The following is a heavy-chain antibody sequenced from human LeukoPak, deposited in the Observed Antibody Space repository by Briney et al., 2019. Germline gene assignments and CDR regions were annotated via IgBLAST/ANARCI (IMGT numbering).Heavy chain of an antibody. CDR2: ISYDGSTE. CDR3: AKSSGYNGFRFAY. Sequence: PGGSLRLSCAASGFIFNSYAMHWVRQAPGKGLEWVAVISYDGSTEYYADSVKGRFTISRDNSKNTLYLQMNSLRAEDTAVYYCAKSSGYNGFRFAYWGQGTLVTVSS. V-gene: IGHV3-30*18. CDR1: GFIFNSYA. D-gene: IGHD5-24*01. J-gene: IGHJ4*02.